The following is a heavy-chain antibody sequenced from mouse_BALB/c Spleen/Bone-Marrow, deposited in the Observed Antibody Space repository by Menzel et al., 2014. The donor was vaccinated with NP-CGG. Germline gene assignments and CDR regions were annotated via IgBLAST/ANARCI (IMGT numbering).Heavy chain of an antibody. CDR3: ARRLRSAMDY. Sequence: EVMLVESGAELVKPGASVKLSCTASGFNIKETYIHWVQQRPEQGLEWIGRIDPANGNTKYDPKFQGKATITADKSSNTAYLQLSSLTSEDTAVYYCARRLRSAMDYWGQGTSVTVSS. CDR1: GFNIKETY. CDR2: IDPANGNT. V-gene: IGHV14-3*02. J-gene: IGHJ4*01. D-gene: IGHD1-1*01.